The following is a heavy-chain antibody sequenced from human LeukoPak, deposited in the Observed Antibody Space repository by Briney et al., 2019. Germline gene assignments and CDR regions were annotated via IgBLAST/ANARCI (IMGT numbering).Heavy chain of an antibody. CDR3: AKDWLYRFGEQFDY. Sequence: GGSLRLSCATSGFTFSSYVMTWVREAPGKGLEWVSAITASGSSTYYADSVKGRFTISRDNSKNTLYLQMNSLRAEDTAVYYCAKDWLYRFGEQFDYWGQGTLVTVSS. CDR2: ITASGSST. V-gene: IGHV3-23*01. J-gene: IGHJ4*02. CDR1: GFTFSSYV. D-gene: IGHD3-10*01.